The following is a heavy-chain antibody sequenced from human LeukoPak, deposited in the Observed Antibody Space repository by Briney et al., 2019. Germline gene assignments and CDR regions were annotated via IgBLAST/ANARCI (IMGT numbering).Heavy chain of an antibody. D-gene: IGHD3-10*01. Sequence: GGSLRLSCAASGFTFSSYWMSWVRQAPGKGLEWVANIKQDGSEKYYVDSVKGRFTISRDNAKNSLYLQMNSLRAEDTAVYYCARPVLWFGELPRTTTSVNYFDYWGQGTLVTVSS. J-gene: IGHJ4*02. CDR2: IKQDGSEK. CDR1: GFTFSSYW. CDR3: ARPVLWFGELPRTTTSVNYFDY. V-gene: IGHV3-7*01.